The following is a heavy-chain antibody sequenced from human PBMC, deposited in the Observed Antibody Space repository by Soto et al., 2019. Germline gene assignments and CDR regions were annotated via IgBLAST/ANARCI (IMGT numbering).Heavy chain of an antibody. CDR2: ISSESDDTNT. V-gene: IGHV3-30-3*01. CDR1: GFTFNNYA. J-gene: IGHJ4*02. CDR3: ARDGDPGIAVPGTPAYFDY. Sequence: GSLRLSCAASGFTFNNYALHWVRQAPGKGLEWLATISSESDDTNTYYLDSVKGRFRISRDNSKNTLYLHMNSLRAEDTAVYYCARDGDPGIAVPGTPAYFDYWGQGTLVTVSS. D-gene: IGHD6-19*01.